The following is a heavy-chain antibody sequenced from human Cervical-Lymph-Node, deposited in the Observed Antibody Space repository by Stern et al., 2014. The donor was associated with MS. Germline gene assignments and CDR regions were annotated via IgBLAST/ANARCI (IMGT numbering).Heavy chain of an antibody. J-gene: IGHJ4*02. V-gene: IGHV3-30*18. CDR1: GFTFSSYV. CDR3: VKDQVPDSYFDY. D-gene: IGHD3-22*01. Sequence: VQLVESGGGVVQPGRSLRLSCAASGFTFSSYVMHWVRQAPGKGLEWVAAISYDGSKKYYAASVRGRFTISRDNSKNTLSLQMNSLRAEDTALYYCVKDQVPDSYFDYWGQGTLVTVSS. CDR2: ISYDGSKK.